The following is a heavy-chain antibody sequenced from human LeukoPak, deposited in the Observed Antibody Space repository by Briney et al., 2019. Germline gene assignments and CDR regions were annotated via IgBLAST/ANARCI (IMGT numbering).Heavy chain of an antibody. CDR2: IIPIFGTA. V-gene: IGHV1-69*13. D-gene: IGHD3-16*01. CDR1: GYTFTGYY. Sequence: ASVKVSCKASGYTFTGYYMHWVRQAPGQGLEWMGGIIPIFGTANYAQKFQGRVTITADESTSTAYMELSSLRSEDTAVYYCARDRGARDNLYFDYWGQGTLVTVSS. J-gene: IGHJ4*02. CDR3: ARDRGARDNLYFDY.